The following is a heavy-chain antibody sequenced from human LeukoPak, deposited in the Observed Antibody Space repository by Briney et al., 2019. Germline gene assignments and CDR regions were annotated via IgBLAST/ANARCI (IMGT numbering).Heavy chain of an antibody. CDR2: IYYSGYT. Sequence: SETLSLTCTVSGGSISSYYWSWIRQPPGKGLEWIGYIYYSGYTNYNPSLKSRVTISVDTSKNQFSLKLSSVTAADTAVYYCARTTEDCNSASCYQYCFDPWGQGTLVTVSS. V-gene: IGHV4-59*01. D-gene: IGHD2-2*01. CDR3: ARTTEDCNSASCYQYCFDP. J-gene: IGHJ5*02. CDR1: GGSISSYY.